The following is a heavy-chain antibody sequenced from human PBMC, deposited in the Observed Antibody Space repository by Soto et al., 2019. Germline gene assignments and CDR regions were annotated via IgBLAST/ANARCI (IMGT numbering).Heavy chain of an antibody. J-gene: IGHJ4*02. Sequence: SETLSLTCNVSGFAISRGYYWSWVRQPPGKGLEWIGSIYPSVSSYHNPSLESRLTLSIDTSKNQFTLKLASVTAADTALYYCAREKVGTTFFDNWGQGTQVTV. CDR2: IYPSVSS. CDR1: GFAISRGYY. V-gene: IGHV4-38-2*02. CDR3: AREKVGTTFFDN. D-gene: IGHD1-1*01.